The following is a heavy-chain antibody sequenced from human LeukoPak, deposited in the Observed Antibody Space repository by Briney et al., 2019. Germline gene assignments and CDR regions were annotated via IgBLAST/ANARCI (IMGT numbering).Heavy chain of an antibody. CDR1: GGSISSYY. V-gene: IGHV4-59*01. Sequence: SETLSLTCTVSGGSISSYYWSWIRQPPGKGLEWIGYIYYSGSTNYNPSLKSRVTISVDTSKNQFSLKLSSVTAADTAVYYCARDGSYYDRWFDPWGQRTLVTVSS. CDR2: IYYSGST. J-gene: IGHJ5*02. D-gene: IGHD3-22*01. CDR3: ARDGSYYDRWFDP.